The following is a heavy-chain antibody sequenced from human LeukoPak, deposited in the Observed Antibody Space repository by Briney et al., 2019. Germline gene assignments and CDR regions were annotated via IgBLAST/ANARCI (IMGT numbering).Heavy chain of an antibody. V-gene: IGHV1-69*05. J-gene: IGHJ6*02. CDR2: IIPIFGTA. CDR3: ARDRSGYIVVVPAAIRGANYYGMDV. Sequence: SVKVSCKASGGTFSSYAISWVRQAPGQGLEWMGGIIPIFGTANYAQKFQGRVTITTDESTSTAYMELSRLRSDDTAVYYCARDRSGYIVVVPAAIRGANYYGMDVWGQGTTVTVSS. CDR1: GGTFSSYA. D-gene: IGHD2-2*01.